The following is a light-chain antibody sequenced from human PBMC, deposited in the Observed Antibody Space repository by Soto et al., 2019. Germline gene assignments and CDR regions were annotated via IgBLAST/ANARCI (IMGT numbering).Light chain of an antibody. V-gene: IGLV1-40*01. CDR2: GNS. CDR1: SSNIGAGYD. J-gene: IGLJ3*02. CDR3: QSYGSSLSGV. Sequence: QSVLTQPPSVSGAPGQRVTISCTGSSSNIGAGYDVHWYQQLPGTAPKLLIYGNSNRPSGVPDRFSGSKSGTSASLAITGLQAEDEADYYCQSYGSSLSGVLGGGTKVTVL.